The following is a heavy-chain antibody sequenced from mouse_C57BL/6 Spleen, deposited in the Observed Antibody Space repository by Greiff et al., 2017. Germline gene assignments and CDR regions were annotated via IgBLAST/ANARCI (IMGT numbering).Heavy chain of an antibody. CDR3: ARGTTVAPWFAY. Sequence: EVKLMESEGGLVQPGSSMKLSCTASGFTFSDYYMAWVRQVPEKGLEWVANINYDGSSTYYLDSLKSRFIISRDNAKNILYLQMSSLKSEDTATYYCARGTTVAPWFAYWGQGTLVTVSA. CDR1: GFTFSDYY. V-gene: IGHV5-16*01. J-gene: IGHJ3*01. CDR2: INYDGSST. D-gene: IGHD1-1*01.